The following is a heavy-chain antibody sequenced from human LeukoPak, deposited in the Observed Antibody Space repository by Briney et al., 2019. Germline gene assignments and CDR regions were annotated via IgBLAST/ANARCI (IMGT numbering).Heavy chain of an antibody. J-gene: IGHJ4*02. V-gene: IGHV4-59*08. Sequence: SQTLSLTCTVSGGSISRYYWTWIRQTPEKGLEWIGYIYFSGSGSTNYNPSLKSRVTISIDMSRNQFSLKLTSVTAADTAVYYCARRVGSTRFDFWGQGSLVTVSS. CDR1: GGSISRYY. CDR3: ARRVGSTRFDF. CDR2: IYFSGSGST. D-gene: IGHD1-26*01.